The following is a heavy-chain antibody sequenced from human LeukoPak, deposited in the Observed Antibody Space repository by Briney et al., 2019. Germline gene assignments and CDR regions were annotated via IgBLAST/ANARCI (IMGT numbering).Heavy chain of an antibody. V-gene: IGHV3-30-3*01. Sequence: PGGSLRLSCAASGFTFSSYAMHWVRQAPGKGLEWVAVISYDGSNKYYADSVKGRFTISRDNSKNTLYLQMNSLRAEDTAVYYCARWENVGPFVFWGQGTLVTVSS. CDR2: ISYDGSNK. CDR1: GFTFSSYA. D-gene: IGHD1-26*01. J-gene: IGHJ4*02. CDR3: ARWENVGPFVF.